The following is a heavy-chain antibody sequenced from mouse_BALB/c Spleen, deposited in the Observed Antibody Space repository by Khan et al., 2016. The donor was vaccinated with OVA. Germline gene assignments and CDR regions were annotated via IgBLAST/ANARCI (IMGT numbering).Heavy chain of an antibody. Sequence: VQLQQSGAELVKPGASVRLSCKASGYTFTSYYLYWVKQRPGQGLEWIGDINPSSGGTNFNEKFKSKATLTVDKSSSTAYIQLNSLTSEDSAVYYCTRSGYGSLAYWGQGTLVTVSA. CDR3: TRSGYGSLAY. J-gene: IGHJ3*01. V-gene: IGHV1S81*02. CDR1: GYTFTSYY. D-gene: IGHD2-2*01. CDR2: INPSSGGT.